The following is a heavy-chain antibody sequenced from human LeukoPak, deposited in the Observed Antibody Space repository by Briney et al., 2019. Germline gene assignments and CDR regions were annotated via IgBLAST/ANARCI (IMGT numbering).Heavy chain of an antibody. CDR1: GFTFSGYG. D-gene: IGHD3-10*01. CDR3: ARDYYGSGSPIGFDP. V-gene: IGHV3-33*01. CDR2: IWYDGSNK. Sequence: GGSLRLSCAASGFTFSGYGMHWVRQAPGKGLEWVAVIWYDGSNKYYADSAKGRFTISRDNSKNTLYLQMNSLRAEDTAVYYCARDYYGSGSPIGFDPWGQGTLVTVSS. J-gene: IGHJ5*02.